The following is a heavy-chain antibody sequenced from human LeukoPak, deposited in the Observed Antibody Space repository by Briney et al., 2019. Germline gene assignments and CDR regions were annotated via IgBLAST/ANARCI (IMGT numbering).Heavy chain of an antibody. CDR3: ARVRSVHCSGGSCSFDP. V-gene: IGHV4-34*01. D-gene: IGHD2-15*01. Sequence: PSETLSLTCAVYGGSFGGYYWSWIRQPPGKGLEWIGEINHSGSTNYNPSLKSRVTISVDTSKNQFSLKLSSVTAADTAVYYCARVRSVHCSGGSCSFDPWGQGTLVTVSS. CDR1: GGSFGGYY. J-gene: IGHJ5*02. CDR2: INHSGST.